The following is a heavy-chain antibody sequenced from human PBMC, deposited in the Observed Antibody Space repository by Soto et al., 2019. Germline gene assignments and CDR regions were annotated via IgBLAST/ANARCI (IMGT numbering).Heavy chain of an antibody. D-gene: IGHD2-15*01. Sequence: SETLSLTCTVSGGSISSSSYYWGWIRQPPGKGLEWIGSIYYSGSTYYNPSLKSRVTISVDTSKNQFSLKLSSVTAADTAVYYCARLEEYCSGGSCYFQHWGQGTLVTVSS. V-gene: IGHV4-39*01. CDR3: ARLEEYCSGGSCYFQH. CDR1: GGSISSSSYY. J-gene: IGHJ1*01. CDR2: IYYSGST.